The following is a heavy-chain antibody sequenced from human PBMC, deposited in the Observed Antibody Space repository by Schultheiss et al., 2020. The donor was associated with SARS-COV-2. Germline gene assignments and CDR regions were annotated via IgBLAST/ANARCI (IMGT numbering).Heavy chain of an antibody. CDR3: ARGVGDSDSWKETPVVGHAGYYGMDV. CDR1: GYTFTSYY. V-gene: IGHV1-2*02. J-gene: IGHJ6*02. D-gene: IGHD1-1*01. CDR2: INPNSGGT. Sequence: ASVKVSCKASGYTFTSYYMHWVRQAPGQGLEWMGWINPNSGGTNYAQKFQGRVTMTRNNSISTAYMELSSLRSEDTAVYYCARGVGDSDSWKETPVVGHAGYYGMDVWGQGTTVTVSS.